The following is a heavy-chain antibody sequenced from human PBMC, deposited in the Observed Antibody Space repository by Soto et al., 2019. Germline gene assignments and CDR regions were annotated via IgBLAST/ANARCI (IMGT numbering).Heavy chain of an antibody. Sequence: EEQLLESGGGLAQPGGSLRLPGAASGFSFSTYALHGFGKAPGKGREWVSGITKNGGGTYYAVFVKGGFTISRDNSQNTLYLQMDSLRVEDTALYYCAKGSWKGDFWGQGTLVTVSS. D-gene: IGHD1-1*01. CDR3: AKGSWKGDF. J-gene: IGHJ4*02. V-gene: IGHV3-23*01. CDR2: ITKNGGGT. CDR1: GFSFSTYA.